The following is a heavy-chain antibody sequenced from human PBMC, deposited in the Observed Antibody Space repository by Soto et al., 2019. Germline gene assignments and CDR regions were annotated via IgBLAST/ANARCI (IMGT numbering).Heavy chain of an antibody. CDR1: GFTFSNAW. CDR2: IKSKTDGGTT. V-gene: IGHV3-15*07. Sequence: GGSLRLSCAASGFTFSNAWMNWVRQAPGKGLEWVGRIKSKTDGGTTDYAAPVKGRFTISRDDSKNTLYLQMNSLKTEDTAVYYCTTYYDFWSGYSPTYYYYGMDVWGQGTTVTVSS. CDR3: TTYYDFWSGYSPTYYYYGMDV. D-gene: IGHD3-3*01. J-gene: IGHJ6*02.